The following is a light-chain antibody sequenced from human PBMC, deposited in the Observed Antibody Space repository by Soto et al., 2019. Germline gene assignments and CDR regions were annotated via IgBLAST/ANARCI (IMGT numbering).Light chain of an antibody. CDR1: RSDVGGYKY. V-gene: IGLV2-14*03. J-gene: IGLJ1*01. Sequence: QSVLTQPASVSGSPGQSITTSCTGTRSDVGGYKYVSWYQHHPGKAPKLILYDVSNRPSGVSTRFSGSKSGNTASLTISGLQADDEDDYYCRSYTSTSTYVFGTGTKLTVL. CDR2: DVS. CDR3: RSYTSTSTYV.